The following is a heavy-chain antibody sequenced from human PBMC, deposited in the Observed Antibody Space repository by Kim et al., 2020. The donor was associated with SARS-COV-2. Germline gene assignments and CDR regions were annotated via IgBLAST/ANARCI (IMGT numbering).Heavy chain of an antibody. J-gene: IGHJ4*02. CDR2: IYHSGST. CDR1: GGSISRSNW. D-gene: IGHD4-17*01. Sequence: SETLSLTCAVSGGSISRSNWWNWVRQPPGKGLEWIGEIYHSGSTNYNPSLKSRVTISVDKSKNQFSLNLSSVTAADTAVYYCARTGGTTVKTLFDSWGQGTLVTVSS. V-gene: IGHV4-4*02. CDR3: ARTGGTTVKTLFDS.